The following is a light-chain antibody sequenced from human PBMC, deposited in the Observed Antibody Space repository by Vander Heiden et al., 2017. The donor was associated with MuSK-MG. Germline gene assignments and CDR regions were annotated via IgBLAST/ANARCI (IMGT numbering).Light chain of an antibody. Sequence: SYELTQPPSVSVSPGQTASITCSGDKLGDKYACWYQQKPGQSPGRVIYQDSKRPAGIPERFSGSNSGNTATLTISGTQAVDEAYYYCQAWDSSTVVFGGGTKLTVL. CDR3: QAWDSSTVV. CDR2: QDS. V-gene: IGLV3-1*01. CDR1: KLGDKY. J-gene: IGLJ2*01.